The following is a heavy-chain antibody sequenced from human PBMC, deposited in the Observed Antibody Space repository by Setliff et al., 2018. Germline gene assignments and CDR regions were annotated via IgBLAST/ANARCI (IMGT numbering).Heavy chain of an antibody. Sequence: PSETLSLTCAVSGDSISSSNWWNWVRQPPGKGLEWIGEIYHSGSTKYNPSLKSRVTISVDKSKNQFSLKLSSVTAADTAVHYCATNPYQLLNFDYWGQGTLVTVSS. V-gene: IGHV4-4*02. J-gene: IGHJ4*02. D-gene: IGHD2-2*01. CDR2: IYHSGST. CDR1: GDSISSSNW. CDR3: ATNPYQLLNFDY.